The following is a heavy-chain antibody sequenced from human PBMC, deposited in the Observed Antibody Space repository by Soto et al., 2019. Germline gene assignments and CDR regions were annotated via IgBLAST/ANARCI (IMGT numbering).Heavy chain of an antibody. Sequence: QVQLQESGPGLVKPSETLSLTCSVSGGSVSNGFYYWTWIRQSPGKGLEWIGFIYYNGITNYNPSLKSRVTISLDTSTYQFSLKLSSVTAADTAVYYCVRDCSSTSCSRGYYYGMDVWGQGTTVTVSS. CDR3: VRDCSSTSCSRGYYYGMDV. V-gene: IGHV4-61*01. J-gene: IGHJ6*02. CDR2: IYYNGIT. D-gene: IGHD2-2*01. CDR1: GGSVSNGFYY.